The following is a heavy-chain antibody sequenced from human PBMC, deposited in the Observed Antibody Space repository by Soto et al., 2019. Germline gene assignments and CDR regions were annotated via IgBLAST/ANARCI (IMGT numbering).Heavy chain of an antibody. CDR1: GFIVSSYY. Sequence: ALRLSCAGSGFIVSSYYMSWVRQAPGKGLEWISVIYSGGITYYADSVKGRFTISRDNSENTLYLQLNSLRVEDTAVYYCAKSGGNGWFADAFDVWGQGTMVTVSS. CDR3: AKSGGNGWFADAFDV. J-gene: IGHJ3*01. CDR2: IYSGGIT. V-gene: IGHV3-53*01. D-gene: IGHD6-19*01.